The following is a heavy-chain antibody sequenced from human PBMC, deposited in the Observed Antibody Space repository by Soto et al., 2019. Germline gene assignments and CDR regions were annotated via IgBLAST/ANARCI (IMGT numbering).Heavy chain of an antibody. V-gene: IGHV3-23*01. Sequence: GGSLRLSCAASGFTFSRYAMSWVRQAPGEGLEWVSAISGSGGSAYYGDSVTGRFTISRDHSKNPMYLKMTSLRAEDTAVYYCAKLSATAMVFYYYGMDVWGQGTTVTVSS. J-gene: IGHJ6*02. CDR1: GFTFSRYA. D-gene: IGHD5-18*01. CDR3: AKLSATAMVFYYYGMDV. CDR2: ISGSGGSA.